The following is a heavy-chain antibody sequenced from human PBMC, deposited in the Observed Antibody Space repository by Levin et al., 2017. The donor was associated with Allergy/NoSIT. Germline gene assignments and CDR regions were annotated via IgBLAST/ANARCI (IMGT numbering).Heavy chain of an antibody. Sequence: TGGSLRLSCAASGFTFSSYAMSWVRQAPGKGLEWVSGIVDSGTNTYYADSVKGRFTISRDNSKNTLNLQMNSLRAEDTAMYYCTKDDLFARGATYRYSRFDSWGQGTLVTVSS. CDR3: TKDDLFARGATYRYSRFDS. J-gene: IGHJ4*02. CDR2: IVDSGTNT. V-gene: IGHV3-23*01. CDR1: GFTFSSYA. D-gene: IGHD3-9*01.